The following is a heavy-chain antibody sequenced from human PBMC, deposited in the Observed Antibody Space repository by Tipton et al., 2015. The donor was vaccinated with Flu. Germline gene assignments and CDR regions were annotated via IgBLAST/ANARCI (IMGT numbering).Heavy chain of an antibody. Sequence: TLSLTCTVSGGSISSSSYYWGWIRQPPGKGLEWIGSIYYSGSTYYNPSLKSRVTISVDTSKNQFSLKLSSVTAADTAVYYCARAAVFTVTTSLYVDYWGQGTLVTVSS. J-gene: IGHJ4*02. CDR3: ARAAVFTVTTSLYVDY. D-gene: IGHD4-17*01. CDR2: IYYSGST. V-gene: IGHV4-39*01. CDR1: GGSISSSSYY.